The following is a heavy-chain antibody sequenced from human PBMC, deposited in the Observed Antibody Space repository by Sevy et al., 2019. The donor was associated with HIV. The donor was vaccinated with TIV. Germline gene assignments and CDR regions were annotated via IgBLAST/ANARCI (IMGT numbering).Heavy chain of an antibody. CDR2: ISSSSSTI. CDR3: ARDNYYDSSPSYLYYYYYGMDV. D-gene: IGHD3-22*01. Sequence: GGSLRLSCAASGFTFSSYSMNWVHQAPGKGLEWVSYISSSSSTIYYADSVKGRYTISRDNAKNSLYLQMNSLRDEDTAVYYCARDNYYDSSPSYLYYYYYGMDVWGQGTTVTVSS. CDR1: GFTFSSYS. J-gene: IGHJ6*02. V-gene: IGHV3-48*02.